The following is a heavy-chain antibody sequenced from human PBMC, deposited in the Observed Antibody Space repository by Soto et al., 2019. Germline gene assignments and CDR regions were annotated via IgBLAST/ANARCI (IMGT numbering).Heavy chain of an antibody. J-gene: IGHJ6*02. D-gene: IGHD6-13*01. CDR2: IWYDGSNK. CDR3: ARQKAEAATYYYGIDV. V-gene: IGHV3-33*01. CDR1: GFTFSSYG. Sequence: RGSLRLSCAASGFTFSSYGMHWVRQAPGKGLEWVAVIWYDGSNKYYADSVKGRFTISRDNSKNTLYLQMNSLRAEDTAVYYCARQKAEAATYYYGIDVCGQGTTVTV.